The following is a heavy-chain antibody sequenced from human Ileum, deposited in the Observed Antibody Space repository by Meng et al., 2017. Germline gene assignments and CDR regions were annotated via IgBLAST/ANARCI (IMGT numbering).Heavy chain of an antibody. CDR2: INHSGST. CDR1: GGSFSGYY. V-gene: IGHV4-34*01. D-gene: IGHD3-22*01. J-gene: IGHJ4*02. Sequence: QVHLQQLGAGLLKPSEALSLTCAVYGGSFSGYYWSWIRQPPGKGLEWIGEINHSGSTNYNPSLKSRVTISVDTSKNQFSLKLSSVTAADTAVYYCSRTSYYDNSGYYPGWGQGTLVTVSS. CDR3: SRTSYYDNSGYYPG.